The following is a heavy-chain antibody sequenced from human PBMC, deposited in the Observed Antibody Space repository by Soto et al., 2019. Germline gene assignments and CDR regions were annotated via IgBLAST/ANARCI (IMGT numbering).Heavy chain of an antibody. V-gene: IGHV1-18*01. J-gene: IGHJ4*02. Sequence: QVQLVQSGAEVKKPGASVKVSCKASGYTFTSYAISWVRQAPGHGLEWMGWISAYNGNTNYAQKLQARFTLTTVTSPSTAYMELRSLRSDDTALYYCASDAPPEDYWGQATLVSVSS. CDR2: ISAYNGNT. CDR1: GYTFTSYA. CDR3: ASDAPPEDY.